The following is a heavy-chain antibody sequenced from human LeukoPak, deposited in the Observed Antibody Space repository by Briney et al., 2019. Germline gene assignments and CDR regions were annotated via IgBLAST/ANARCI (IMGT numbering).Heavy chain of an antibody. CDR2: ISYDGSNK. CDR3: ARDQTGFCSGSSCLGSPFDN. D-gene: IGHD2-15*01. V-gene: IGHV3-30*04. Sequence: GGSLRLSCAASGFILSDYNMHWVRQAPGKGLEWVAVISYDGSNKYYADSVKGRFTISRDNSKNTLYLQMNSLRAEDTAVYYCARDQTGFCSGSSCLGSPFDNGAKETLVTVSS. CDR1: GFILSDYN. J-gene: IGHJ4*02.